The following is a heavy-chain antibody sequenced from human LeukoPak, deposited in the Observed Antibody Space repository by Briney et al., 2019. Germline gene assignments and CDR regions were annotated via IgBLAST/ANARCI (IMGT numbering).Heavy chain of an antibody. D-gene: IGHD3-10*01. CDR3: AFILKWFVYEY. J-gene: IGHJ4*02. CDR2: IRPSGDNT. V-gene: IGHV3-23*02. Sequence: GGSLRLSCAASGFTFSSYDMTWVRQAPGRGLEWVSSIRPSGDNTYYGDSVKGRFTISRDNSKNTLSLQMNSLRAEDTAVYYCAFILKWFVYEYWGQGTLVTVSS. CDR1: GFTFSSYD.